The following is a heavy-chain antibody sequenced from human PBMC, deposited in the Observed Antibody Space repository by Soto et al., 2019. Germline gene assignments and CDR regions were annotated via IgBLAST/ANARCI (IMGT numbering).Heavy chain of an antibody. J-gene: IGHJ3*02. Sequence: QVQLVQSGAEVKKPGSSVKVSCKDSGRTFSPYSLLWVRQAPGQGLEWMGRIIPMLCIAKHAQRFQDRVTITADKATATAHMELSSLRSADTALYYCTIGIWSGDVFDIWGQWTMVTVSS. V-gene: IGHV1-69*02. CDR3: TIGIWSGDVFDI. CDR1: GRTFSPYS. CDR2: IIPMLCIA. D-gene: IGHD3-3*02.